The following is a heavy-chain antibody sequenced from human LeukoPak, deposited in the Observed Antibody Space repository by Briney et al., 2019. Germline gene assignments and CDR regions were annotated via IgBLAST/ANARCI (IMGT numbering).Heavy chain of an antibody. D-gene: IGHD3-22*01. J-gene: IGHJ4*02. V-gene: IGHV1-3*03. CDR3: ARSEYYDSSGYDY. CDR2: INAGNGNT. Sequence: ASVKVSCKASGYTFTSYAMHWVRQAPGQRLEWMGWINAGNGNTKYSQEFQGRVTITRDTSASTAYMELSSLRSEDMAVYYCARSEYYDSSGYDYWGQGTLVTVSS. CDR1: GYTFTSYA.